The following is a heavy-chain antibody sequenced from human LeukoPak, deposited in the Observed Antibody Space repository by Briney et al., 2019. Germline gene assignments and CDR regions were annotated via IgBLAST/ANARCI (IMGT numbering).Heavy chain of an antibody. J-gene: IGHJ4*02. V-gene: IGHV4-4*07. CDR3: ASGGHDIQYYFQY. CDR2: VYTSGTT. D-gene: IGHD5-12*01. CDR1: DGSISSYY. Sequence: SETLSLTCTVSDGSISSYYWSWVRQAAGKGLEWIGRVYTSGTTKYNSSLKSRVTISVDKSENQFSLKLTSVTAADTAVYYCASGGHDIQYYFQYWGQGTLVTVSS.